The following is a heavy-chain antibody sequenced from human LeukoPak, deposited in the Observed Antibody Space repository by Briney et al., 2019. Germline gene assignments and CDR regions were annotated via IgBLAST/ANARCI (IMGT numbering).Heavy chain of an antibody. CDR3: ARGEDILTGYWSDWFDP. Sequence: GGSLRLSCAASGFTFSSYGIHWVRQAPGKGLEWVAVIWYDGSNKYYADSVKGRFTISRDNSKNTLYLQMNSLRAEDTAVYYCARGEDILTGYWSDWFDPWGQGTLVTVSS. CDR2: IWYDGSNK. J-gene: IGHJ5*02. V-gene: IGHV3-33*01. CDR1: GFTFSSYG. D-gene: IGHD3-9*01.